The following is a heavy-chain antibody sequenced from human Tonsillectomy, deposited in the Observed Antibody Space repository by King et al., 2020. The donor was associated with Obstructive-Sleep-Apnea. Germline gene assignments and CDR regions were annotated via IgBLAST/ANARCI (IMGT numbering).Heavy chain of an antibody. J-gene: IGHJ4*02. V-gene: IGHV3-30-3*01. CDR3: ARAPETGYFASGFDY. Sequence: VQLVESGGGVVQPGRSLRLSCAASGFTFSYYAIHWVRQAPAKGLEGVTFLSYDGNNKYYAESVKGRFTISRDNSKNTVYLQMNSLGPEDTAVYYCARAPETGYFASGFDYWGQGTLVTVSS. D-gene: IGHD3-9*01. CDR1: GFTFSYYA. CDR2: LSYDGNNK.